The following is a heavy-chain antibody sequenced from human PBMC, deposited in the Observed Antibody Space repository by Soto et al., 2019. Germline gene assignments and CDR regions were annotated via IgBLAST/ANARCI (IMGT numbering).Heavy chain of an antibody. J-gene: IGHJ4*02. CDR3: ASSVLVTSTMNYFDL. V-gene: IGHV5-51*01. CDR2: IYPDDSET. Sequence: GESLKISCQGSGYRFSNHWIAWVRQMPGEGLEWLGIIYPDDSETRYSPSFQGQVTISADKSIKTTYLQWSSLRASDTAMYFCASSVLVTSTMNYFDLWGQGTLVTVSS. D-gene: IGHD2-2*01. CDR1: GYRFSNHW.